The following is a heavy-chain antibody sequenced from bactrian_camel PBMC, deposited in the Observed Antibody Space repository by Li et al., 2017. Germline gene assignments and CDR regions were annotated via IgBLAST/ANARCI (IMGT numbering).Heavy chain of an antibody. V-gene: IGHV3S57*01. J-gene: IGHJ4*01. CDR2: MNRDGTL. Sequence: HVQLVESGGGSVQAGGSLTLSCQASGHEKRYSQYSLGWFRQAPGKSREGVAAMNRDGTLSHARSLKGRFAISQDNAKRTLFLEMTDLKPEDTAVYYCAIREETKCARPFGITWNQRQTYSIWGQGTQVTVS. CDR1: GHEKRYSQYS. CDR3: AIREETKCARPFGITWNQRQTYSI. D-gene: IGHD1*01.